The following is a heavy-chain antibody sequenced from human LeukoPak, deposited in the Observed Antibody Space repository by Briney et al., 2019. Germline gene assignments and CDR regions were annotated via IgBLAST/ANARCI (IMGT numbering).Heavy chain of an antibody. J-gene: IGHJ4*02. CDR2: ISSDGSIK. V-gene: IGHV3-30*18. CDR3: VKEYHSRGFGAYFDY. CDR1: KFTFSHYG. D-gene: IGHD3-3*01. Sequence: GGSLRLSCTASKFTFSHYGMQWVRQAPGKGLEWVAVISSDGSIKVYAASVKGRFTLSRDNSINTVDLQMNSLRAEDTAVYYCVKEYHSRGFGAYFDYWGQGTLVTVSS.